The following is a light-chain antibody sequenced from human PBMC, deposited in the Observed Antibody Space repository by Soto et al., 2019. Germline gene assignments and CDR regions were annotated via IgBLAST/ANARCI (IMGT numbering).Light chain of an antibody. Sequence: QTVVTQEPSFSVSPGGTVTLTCGLSFGSVSTSYYPNWYQQTPGQAPRALIYNTNIRSSGVPDRFSGSLLGNKAALTITGAQADDESDYYCSSYTSSTTLVFGGGTKVTVL. CDR2: NTN. J-gene: IGLJ3*02. CDR1: FGSVSTSYY. CDR3: SSYTSSTTLV. V-gene: IGLV8-61*01.